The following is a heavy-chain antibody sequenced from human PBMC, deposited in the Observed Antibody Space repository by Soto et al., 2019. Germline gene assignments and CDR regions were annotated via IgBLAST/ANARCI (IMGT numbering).Heavy chain of an antibody. CDR1: GGTFSSHG. CDR3: ASERSAQYFDF. J-gene: IGHJ4*02. V-gene: IGHV1-69*06. D-gene: IGHD1-26*01. CDR2: IIPTFGTP. Sequence: QVQLVQSGTVVQRRGSSVKVSCQASGGTFSSHGMAWVRQAPGQGLEWMGGIIPTFGTPTYAPKFQGGVTITADKSTNTAYMELSSLRSEDTAVYYCASERSAQYFDFWGQGTLITVSS.